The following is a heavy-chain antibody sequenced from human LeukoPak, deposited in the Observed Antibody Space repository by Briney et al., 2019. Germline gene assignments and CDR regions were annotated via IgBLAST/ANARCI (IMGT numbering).Heavy chain of an antibody. J-gene: IGHJ6*02. V-gene: IGHV3-21*01. CDR1: GFTFSSYS. D-gene: IGHD1-7*01. Sequence: GGSLRLSCAASGFTFSSYSMNWVRQAPGKGLEWVSSISSTGNFVHYADSVKGRFTISRDNAKNSLYLQMNSLRAEDTAVYYCARDRGITGTTQYYYGMDVWGQGTTVTVSS. CDR2: ISSTGNFV. CDR3: ARDRGITGTTQYYYGMDV.